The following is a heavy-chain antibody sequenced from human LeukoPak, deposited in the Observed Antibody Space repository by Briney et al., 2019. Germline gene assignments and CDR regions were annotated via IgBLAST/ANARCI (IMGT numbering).Heavy chain of an antibody. CDR1: GYSISSGYY. CDR3: ASAGGLPYYFDY. J-gene: IGHJ4*02. CDR2: IYHSGST. V-gene: IGHV4-38-2*02. Sequence: PSETLSLTCTVSGYSISSGYYWGWIRQPPGKGLEWIGSIYHSGSTYYNPSLKSRVTISVDTSKNQFSLKLSSVTAADTAVYYCASAGGLPYYFDYWGQGTLVTVSS. D-gene: IGHD3-16*01.